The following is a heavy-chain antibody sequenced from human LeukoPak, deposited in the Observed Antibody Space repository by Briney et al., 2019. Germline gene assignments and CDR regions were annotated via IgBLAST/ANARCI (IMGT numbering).Heavy chain of an antibody. D-gene: IGHD1-7*01. CDR1: GGTFSSYA. V-gene: IGHV1-69*10. CDR2: IIPILGIA. J-gene: IGHJ5*02. CDR3: ARGRITGTTGNWFDP. Sequence: RASVKVSCKASGGTFSSYAISWVRQAPGQGLEWMGGIIPILGIANYAQKFQGRVTITADKSTSTAYMELSSLRSEDTAVYYCARGRITGTTGNWFDPWGQGTLVTVSS.